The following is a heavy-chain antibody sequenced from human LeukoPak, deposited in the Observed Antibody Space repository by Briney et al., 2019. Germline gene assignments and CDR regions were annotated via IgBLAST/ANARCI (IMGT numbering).Heavy chain of an antibody. V-gene: IGHV4-38-2*02. CDR1: GYFSTAYY. CDR3: ARQVATKGEWAFDV. J-gene: IGHJ3*01. D-gene: IGHD5-12*01. Sequence: PETLSLTCTVSGYFSTAYYWGWIRQPPGKGLEWIASIRHDGHTYYNPSLKSQVSISVDMSRNQFSLKLNSLTAADTAVYYCARQVATKGEWAFDVWGQGTMVTVSS. CDR2: IRHDGHT.